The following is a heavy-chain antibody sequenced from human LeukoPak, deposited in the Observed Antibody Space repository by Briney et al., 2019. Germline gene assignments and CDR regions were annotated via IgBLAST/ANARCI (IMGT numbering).Heavy chain of an antibody. Sequence: SETLSLTCTVSGGSISSGGYYWSWIRQPPGKGLEWIGEIYHSGSTNYNPSLKSRVTISVDKSKNQFSLKLSSVTAADTAVYYCARRRRDGDYWGQGTLVTVSS. CDR2: IYHSGST. CDR1: GGSISSGGYY. V-gene: IGHV4-39*07. CDR3: ARRRRDGDY. D-gene: IGHD5-24*01. J-gene: IGHJ4*02.